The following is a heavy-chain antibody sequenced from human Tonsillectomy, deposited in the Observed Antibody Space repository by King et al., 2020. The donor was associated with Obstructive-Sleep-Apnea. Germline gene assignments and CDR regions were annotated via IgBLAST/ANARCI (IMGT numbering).Heavy chain of an antibody. Sequence: VQLVESGGGLVQPGGSLRLSCSASGFTFTSYCMSWVRQAPGKGLEWVANIKQDGSEKYYLDSVKGRFIIFRDNANNSLYLQMNSLRAEDTAVYHCARDFSGPFDYWGQGTLVTVSS. V-gene: IGHV3-7*03. D-gene: IGHD6-19*01. J-gene: IGHJ4*02. CDR3: ARDFSGPFDY. CDR1: GFTFTSYC. CDR2: IKQDGSEK.